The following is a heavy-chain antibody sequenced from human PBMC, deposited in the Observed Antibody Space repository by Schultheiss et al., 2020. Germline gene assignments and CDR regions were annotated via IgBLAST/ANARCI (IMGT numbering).Heavy chain of an antibody. J-gene: IGHJ3*02. Sequence: GESLKISCVASGVTFSSYWMHWVRQAPGKGLEWVSVIYSGGSTYYADSVKGRFTISRDNPKNTLYLQMNTLRAEDTAVYYCARRGVLRFLEWVHEAFDIWGQGKRV. CDR3: ARRGVLRFLEWVHEAFDI. CDR2: IYSGGST. CDR1: GVTFSSYW. V-gene: IGHV3-53*05. D-gene: IGHD3-3*01.